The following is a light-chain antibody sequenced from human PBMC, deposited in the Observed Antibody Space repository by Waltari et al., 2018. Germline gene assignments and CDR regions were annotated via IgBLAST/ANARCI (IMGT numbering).Light chain of an antibody. V-gene: IGLV3-1*01. CDR2: QDS. Sequence: SYELTQPTSVTVSPGQTARITCSGDELGAKYAWWSQQKPGQSPVLVIYQDSKRPSGIPERFSGSNSGNTAALTISGTQAMDEADYYCQAWDSSTGGVFGGGTKLTVL. CDR3: QAWDSSTGGV. J-gene: IGLJ2*01. CDR1: ELGAKY.